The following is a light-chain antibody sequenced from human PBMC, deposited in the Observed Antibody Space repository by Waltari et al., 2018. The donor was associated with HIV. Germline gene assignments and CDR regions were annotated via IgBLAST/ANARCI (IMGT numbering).Light chain of an antibody. Sequence: DIQMTQSPSSLSASVGDRVTITCQASQDISNCLNWYQQKPGKAPKLLIYDASNLHTGVPSRFSGSGSGTDFTFTITSLQPEDIATSYCPQYDNPLITFGQGTRLDIK. V-gene: IGKV1-33*01. CDR2: DAS. CDR1: QDISNC. J-gene: IGKJ5*01. CDR3: PQYDNPLIT.